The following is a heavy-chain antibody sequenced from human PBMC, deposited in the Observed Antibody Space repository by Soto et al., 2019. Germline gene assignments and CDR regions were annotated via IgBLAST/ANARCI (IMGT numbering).Heavy chain of an antibody. CDR3: ARVRRGGCSGGSCYSRLYYYYYMDV. D-gene: IGHD2-15*01. Sequence: SETLSLTCAVYGGSFSGYYWSWIRQPPGKGLEWIREINHRGSTNYNPSLKSRVTISVDTSKNQFSLKLSSVTAADTAVYYCARVRRGGCSGGSCYSRLYYYYYMDVWGKGTTVTVSS. CDR2: INHRGST. CDR1: GGSFSGYY. V-gene: IGHV4-34*01. J-gene: IGHJ6*03.